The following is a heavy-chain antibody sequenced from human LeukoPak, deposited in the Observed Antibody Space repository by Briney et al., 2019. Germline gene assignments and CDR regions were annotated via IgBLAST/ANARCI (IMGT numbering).Heavy chain of an antibody. CDR2: IYYSGST. CDR1: GGSISSGGYY. CDR3: ARVYLSGDTAMGEGFDY. J-gene: IGHJ4*02. D-gene: IGHD5-18*01. Sequence: PSETLSLTCTVSGGSISSGGYYWSWIRQHPGKGLEWIGYIYYSGSTYYNPSLKSRVTISVDTSKNQFSLKLSSVTAADTAVYYCARVYLSGDTAMGEGFDYWGQGTLVTVSS. V-gene: IGHV4-31*03.